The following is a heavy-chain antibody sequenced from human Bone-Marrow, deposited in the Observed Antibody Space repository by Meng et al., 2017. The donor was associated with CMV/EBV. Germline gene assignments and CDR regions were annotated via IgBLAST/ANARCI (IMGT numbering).Heavy chain of an antibody. J-gene: IGHJ6*02. CDR1: GGTFSSYA. CDR3: ASRLGVPAAIGLVYYYGMDV. D-gene: IGHD2-2*01. Sequence: SVKVSCKASGGTFSSYAISWVRQAPGQGLEWMGGIIPIFGTANYAQKFQGRVTITTDESTSTAYMELSSLRSEDTAVYYCASRLGVPAAIGLVYYYGMDVWGQGTTVTVSS. CDR2: IIPIFGTA. V-gene: IGHV1-69*05.